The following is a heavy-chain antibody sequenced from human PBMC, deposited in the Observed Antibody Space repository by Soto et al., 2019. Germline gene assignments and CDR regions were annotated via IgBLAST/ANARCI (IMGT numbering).Heavy chain of an antibody. V-gene: IGHV5-10-1*01. CDR2: IDPSDSYT. CDR3: ARFYIAARPYGMDV. J-gene: IGHJ6*02. Sequence: XESLKISCKGSGYSFTSYWISWVRQMPGKGLEWMGRIDPSDSYTNYSPSFQGHVTISADKSISTAYLQWSSLKASDTAMYYCARFYIAARPYGMDVWGQGTTVTVSS. D-gene: IGHD6-6*01. CDR1: GYSFTSYW.